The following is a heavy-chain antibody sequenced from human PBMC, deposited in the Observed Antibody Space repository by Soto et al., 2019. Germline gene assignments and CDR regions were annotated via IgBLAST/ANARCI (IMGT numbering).Heavy chain of an antibody. CDR3: ARSYHYYDFWGGYSGGYYSGFDV. D-gene: IGHD3-3*01. Sequence: GGSLRLSCAASGFRFSVYWMSWVRQAPGKGLEWVANIKGDGSEIYLVDSVKGRFTISRDNAQDSLYLQMSSLRPDDTAVYYCARSYHYYDFWGGYSGGYYSGFDVWGQGTTVTVSS. J-gene: IGHJ6*02. V-gene: IGHV3-7*01. CDR1: GFRFSVYW. CDR2: IKGDGSEI.